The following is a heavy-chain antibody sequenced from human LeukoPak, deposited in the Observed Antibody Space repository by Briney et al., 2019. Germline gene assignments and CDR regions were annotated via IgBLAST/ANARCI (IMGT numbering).Heavy chain of an antibody. V-gene: IGHV4-31*03. CDR3: ARSWSIAARQDY. CDR1: GGSISSGGYY. J-gene: IGHJ4*02. Sequence: SETLSLTCTVSGGSISSGGYYWSWIRQHPGKGLEWIGYIYYSGSTYYNPSLKSRVTISVDTSKNQFSLKLSSVTAADTAVYYCARSWSIAARQDYWGQGTLVTVSS. D-gene: IGHD6-6*01. CDR2: IYYSGST.